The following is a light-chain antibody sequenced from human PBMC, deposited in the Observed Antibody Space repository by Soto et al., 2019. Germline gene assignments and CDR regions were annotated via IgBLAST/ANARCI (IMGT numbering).Light chain of an antibody. V-gene: IGLV2-14*01. J-gene: IGLJ2*01. CDR1: SNDVGAYNY. CDR3: YSYTTTNTWL. CDR2: EVT. Sequence: QSALTQPASMSGSPGQSITISCAGTSNDVGAYNYVSWYQHHPGQAPKLMIYEVTIWPSGVSPRFSGSKSANTASLTISGLQAEDEADYYCYSYTTTNTWLFGGGTKLTVL.